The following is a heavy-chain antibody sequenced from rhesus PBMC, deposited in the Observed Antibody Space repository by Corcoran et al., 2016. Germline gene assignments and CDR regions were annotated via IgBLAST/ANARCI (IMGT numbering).Heavy chain of an antibody. D-gene: IGHD4-23*01. CDR1: GGPISGYCC. J-gene: IGHJ2*01. V-gene: IGHV4S14*01. CDR2: IYGSSGHN. Sequence: QVQLQASGPGLVTPSETLSLTCAVSGGPISGYCCWHWIRTPPGQGMGWIGRIYGSSGHNYLNPSLNRRVTLSVDTSKNQFSLKLNSVTAAATPVYYCATASNTVPPRYFDLWGLGTPITISS. CDR3: ATASNTVPPRYFDL.